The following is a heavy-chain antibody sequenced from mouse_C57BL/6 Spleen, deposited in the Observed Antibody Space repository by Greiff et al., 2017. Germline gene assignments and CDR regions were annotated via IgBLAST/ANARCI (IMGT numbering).Heavy chain of an antibody. CDR1: GYTFTSYW. J-gene: IGHJ3*01. D-gene: IGHD3-2*02. CDR2: IDPSDSYT. V-gene: IGHV1-50*01. CDR3: ARSTAQASY. Sequence: VQLQQPGAELVKPGASVKLSCKASGYTFTSYWMQWVKQRPGQGLEWIGEIDPSDSYTNYNQKFKGKATLTVDTSSSTAYMLLSSLTSEDSAVYYCARSTAQASYWGQGTLVTVSA.